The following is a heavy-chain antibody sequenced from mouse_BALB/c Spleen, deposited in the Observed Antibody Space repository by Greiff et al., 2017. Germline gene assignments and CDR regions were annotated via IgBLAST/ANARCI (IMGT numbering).Heavy chain of an antibody. J-gene: IGHJ1*01. CDR2: IWGDGST. CDR1: GFSLTGYG. Sequence: QVQLKQSGPGLVAPSQSLSITCTVSGFSLTGYGVNWVRQPPGKGLEWLGMIWGDGSTDYNSALKSRLSISKDNSKSQVFLKTNSLQTDDTARYYCARDYYYGSSYGWYFDVWGAGTTVTVSS. D-gene: IGHD1-1*01. V-gene: IGHV2-6-7*01. CDR3: ARDYYYGSSYGWYFDV.